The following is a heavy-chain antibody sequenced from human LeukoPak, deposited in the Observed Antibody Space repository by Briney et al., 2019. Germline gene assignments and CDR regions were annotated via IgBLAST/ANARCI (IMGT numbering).Heavy chain of an antibody. CDR2: IYYSGST. CDR1: GDSISSSY. V-gene: IGHV4-59*01. D-gene: IGHD5-18*01. CDR3: ATYTAGGTYHFDY. Sequence: SETLSLTCTVSGDSISSSYWSWIRQPPGKGLEWIGYIYYSGSTNYNPSLKSRLPISLHTSKNQLSLKLSSVTAADTAVYYCATYTAGGTYHFDYWGQGTLVTVSS. J-gene: IGHJ4*02.